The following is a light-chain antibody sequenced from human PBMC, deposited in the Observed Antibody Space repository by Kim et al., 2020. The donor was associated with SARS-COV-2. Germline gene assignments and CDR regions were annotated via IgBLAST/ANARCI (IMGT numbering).Light chain of an antibody. J-gene: IGLJ2*01. V-gene: IGLV2-23*02. CDR2: EVN. Sequence: SITISCTGSSSDVGTYDLVSWYQQHPGRAPKLIIYEVNRWPSGVSTRFSGSKSGNRASLTISGLQAEDEADYYCCAYTGTDSPVIFGGGTQLTVL. CDR1: SSDVGTYDL. CDR3: CAYTGTDSPVI.